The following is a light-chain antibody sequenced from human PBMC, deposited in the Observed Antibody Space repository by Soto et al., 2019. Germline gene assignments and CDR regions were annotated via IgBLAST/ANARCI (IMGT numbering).Light chain of an antibody. CDR3: SSYTSSSALV. J-gene: IGLJ2*01. Sequence: QSALAQPASVSGSPGQSVTISCTGTSSDVGAYNSVSWYQQHPGTAPKLMIYEVSNRPSGVSNRFSGSKSGNTASLTISGLQAEDEADYYCSSYTSSSALVFGGGTKVTVL. CDR1: SSDVGAYNS. CDR2: EVS. V-gene: IGLV2-14*03.